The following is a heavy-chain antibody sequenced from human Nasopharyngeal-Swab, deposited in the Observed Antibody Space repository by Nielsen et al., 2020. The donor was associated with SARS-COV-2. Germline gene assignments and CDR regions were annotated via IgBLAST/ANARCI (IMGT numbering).Heavy chain of an antibody. J-gene: IGHJ4*02. D-gene: IGHD6-19*01. CDR2: IKSKTDGGTT. Sequence: VRQAPGKGPEWVGRIKSKTDGGTTDYAAPVKGRFTISRDDSKNTLYLQMNSLKTEDTAVYYCTTGRYSSGWRGKTYYFDYWGQGTLVTVSS. V-gene: IGHV3-15*01. CDR3: TTGRYSSGWRGKTYYFDY.